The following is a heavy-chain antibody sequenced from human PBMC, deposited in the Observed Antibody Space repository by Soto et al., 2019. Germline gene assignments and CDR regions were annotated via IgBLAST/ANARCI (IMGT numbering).Heavy chain of an antibody. CDR1: GFTFSSYA. J-gene: IGHJ4*02. Sequence: EVQLLESGGGLVQPGGSLRLSCAASGFTFSSYAMSWVRQAAGKGLEWVSAISGSGGSTYYADSVKGRFTISRDNSKNTLYLQMNSLRAEDTAVYYCAKGVITIFGVVNQDYFDYWGQGTLVTVSS. CDR3: AKGVITIFGVVNQDYFDY. D-gene: IGHD3-3*01. V-gene: IGHV3-23*01. CDR2: ISGSGGST.